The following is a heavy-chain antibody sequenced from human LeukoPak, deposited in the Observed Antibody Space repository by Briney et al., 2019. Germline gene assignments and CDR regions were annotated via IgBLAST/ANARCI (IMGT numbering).Heavy chain of an antibody. V-gene: IGHV1-18*01. D-gene: IGHD6-6*01. CDR3: AREAARPIYWFDP. J-gene: IGHJ5*02. CDR1: GYTFTSYG. CDR2: ISAYNGNT. Sequence: ASVKVSCKASGYTFTSYGISWVRQAPGQGLEWMGWISAYNGNTNYAQKLQGRVTMTTDTSTSTAYLELRSLRSDDTAVYYCAREAARPIYWFDPWAREPWSPSPQ.